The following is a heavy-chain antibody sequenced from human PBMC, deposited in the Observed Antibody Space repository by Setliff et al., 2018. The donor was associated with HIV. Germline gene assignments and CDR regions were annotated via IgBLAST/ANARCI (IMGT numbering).Heavy chain of an antibody. D-gene: IGHD6-25*01. CDR1: GFTFSNYA. CDR3: VRDQVGGGIDY. Sequence: PGGSLRLSCAASGFTFSNYAMNWVRQAPGKGLEWVSVIYSGGSSTYYADSVKGRFTISRDNSKNSLYLQMNSLRAEDTAVYYCVRDQVGGGIDYWGQGTLVTVSS. J-gene: IGHJ4*02. V-gene: IGHV3-23*03. CDR2: IYSGGSST.